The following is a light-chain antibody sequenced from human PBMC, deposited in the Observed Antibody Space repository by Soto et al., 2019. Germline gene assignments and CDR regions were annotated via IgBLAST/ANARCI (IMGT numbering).Light chain of an antibody. CDR1: QSISSY. Sequence: DIQMTQSPSSLSASVGDRVTITCRASQSISSYLNWYQQKPGKAPKLLIYAASSLQSGVPSRFSGSGSGTDFTLTISSLQPEDFATYYCQQSYRTSWTFGKGTRVDIK. V-gene: IGKV1-39*01. J-gene: IGKJ1*01. CDR3: QQSYRTSWT. CDR2: AAS.